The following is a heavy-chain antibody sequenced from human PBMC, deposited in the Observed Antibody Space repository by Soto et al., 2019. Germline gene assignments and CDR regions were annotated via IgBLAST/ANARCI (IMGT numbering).Heavy chain of an antibody. D-gene: IGHD3-22*01. Sequence: GGSLRLSCAASGFTFSNAWINWVRQAPGKGLEWIGRIKSKTDGGTTDLAAPVKGRFAISRDDSKDMVYLQMSSLKTEDTGIDYCTPALDSTMIVVRFHYWGHGTLVTLSS. CDR3: TPALDSTMIVVRFHY. J-gene: IGHJ4*01. CDR1: GFTFSNAW. V-gene: IGHV3-15*07. CDR2: IKSKTDGGTT.